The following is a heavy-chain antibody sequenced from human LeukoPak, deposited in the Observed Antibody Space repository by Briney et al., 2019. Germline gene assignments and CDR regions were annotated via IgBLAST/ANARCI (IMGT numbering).Heavy chain of an antibody. CDR1: GYTFTSYG. D-gene: IGHD6-19*01. CDR3: AQAVAGFYYFDY. Sequence: ASVKVSCKASGYTFTSYGISWVRQAPGQGLEWMGWISAYNGNTNYAQKLQGRVTMTTDTSTSTAYMELRSLRSDDTAVYYCAQAVAGFYYFDYWGQGTLVTVSP. CDR2: ISAYNGNT. J-gene: IGHJ4*02. V-gene: IGHV1-18*01.